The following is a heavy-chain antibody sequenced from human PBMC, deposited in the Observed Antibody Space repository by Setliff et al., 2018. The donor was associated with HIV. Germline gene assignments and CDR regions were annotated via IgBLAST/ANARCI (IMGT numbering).Heavy chain of an antibody. CDR2: VRGIAYGGTT. V-gene: IGHV3-49*03. D-gene: IGHD4-17*01. CDR3: TRDGGGDYGVYAPDY. J-gene: IGHJ4*02. Sequence: GGSLRLSCTASGFCIDDYAMNWFRQAPGRGLEWVGLVRGIAYGGTTEYAASVRGRFTISRDDSKNIAYLQMNSLKTEDTAVYFCTRDGGGDYGVYAPDYWGQGTLVTVSS. CDR1: GFCIDDYA.